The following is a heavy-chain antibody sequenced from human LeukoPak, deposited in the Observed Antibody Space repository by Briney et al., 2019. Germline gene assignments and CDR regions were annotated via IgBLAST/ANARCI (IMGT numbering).Heavy chain of an antibody. J-gene: IGHJ4*02. CDR3: ARGGSGASVADFHY. Sequence: SQTLSLTCAISGDSVSSNSAAWNWLRLSPSRGLEWLGRTYYGTKWYDDYAVSVKSRITINSDTSRNQFSLQLNSVTPEDTAVHYCARGGSGASVADFHYWGQGALVTVSS. D-gene: IGHD6-19*01. V-gene: IGHV6-1*01. CDR1: GDSVSSNSAA. CDR2: TYYGTKWYD.